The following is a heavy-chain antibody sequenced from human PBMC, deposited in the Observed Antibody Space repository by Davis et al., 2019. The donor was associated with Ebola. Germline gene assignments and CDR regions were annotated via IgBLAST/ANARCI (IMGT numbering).Heavy chain of an antibody. Sequence: SVKVSCKVAGGTLNIYTLSWVRQAPGQGLEWMGRIITILGRSDYAQQFQGRVTMTRDTSTSTVYMELSSLRSEDTAVYYCARSPKLITTSVDYYYYYGMDVWGQGTTVTVSS. CDR1: GGTLNIYT. V-gene: IGHV1-69*02. D-gene: IGHD3-16*01. CDR3: ARSPKLITTSVDYYYYYGMDV. CDR2: IITILGRS. J-gene: IGHJ6*02.